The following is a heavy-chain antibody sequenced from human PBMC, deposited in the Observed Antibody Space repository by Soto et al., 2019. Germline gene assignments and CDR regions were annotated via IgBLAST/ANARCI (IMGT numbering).Heavy chain of an antibody. CDR1: GFTFSDYY. CDR2: ISSSSSYT. J-gene: IGHJ4*02. CDR3: AREMDRIAVAGTGRDYFDY. Sequence: QVQLVESGGGLVKPGGSLRLSCAASGFTFSDYYMSWIRQAPGKGLEWVSYISSSSSYTNYADSVKGRFTISRDNAKNSLYLQMNSLRAEDTAVYYCAREMDRIAVAGTGRDYFDYWGQGTLVTVSS. V-gene: IGHV3-11*06. D-gene: IGHD6-19*01.